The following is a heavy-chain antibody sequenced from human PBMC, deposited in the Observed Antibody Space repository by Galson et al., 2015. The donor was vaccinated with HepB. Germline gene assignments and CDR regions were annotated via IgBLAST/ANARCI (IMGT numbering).Heavy chain of an antibody. CDR2: IYYSGST. CDR1: GGSFSGYY. CDR3: ARAGYGGNSDYYYYYGMDV. J-gene: IGHJ6*02. V-gene: IGHV4-30-4*08. Sequence: TLSLTCAVYGGSFSGYYWSWIRQPPGKGLEWIGYIYYSGSTYYNPSLKSRVTISVDTSKNQFSLKLSSVTAADTAVYYCARAGYGGNSDYYYYYGMDVWGQGTTVTVSS. D-gene: IGHD4-23*01.